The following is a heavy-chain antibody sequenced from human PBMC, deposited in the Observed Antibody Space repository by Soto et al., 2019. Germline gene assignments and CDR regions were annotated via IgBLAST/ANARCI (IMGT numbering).Heavy chain of an antibody. CDR1: GDSVSSNSAA. Sequence: PSQTLSLTCAISGDSVSSNSAAWNWIRQCPSRGLEWLGRTYYRSKWYNDYAVSVKSRITINPDTSKNQFSLQVNSVTPEDTAVYYCARGDGYNYYFDYWGQGTLVTVSS. CDR2: TYYRSKWYN. J-gene: IGHJ4*02. D-gene: IGHD5-12*01. V-gene: IGHV6-1*01. CDR3: ARGDGYNYYFDY.